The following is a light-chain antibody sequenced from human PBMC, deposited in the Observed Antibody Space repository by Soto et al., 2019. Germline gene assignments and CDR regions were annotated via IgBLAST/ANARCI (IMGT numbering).Light chain of an antibody. CDR1: SSDVGSYNL. CDR3: CSYAGSSTLDYV. CDR2: EVS. J-gene: IGLJ1*01. V-gene: IGLV2-23*02. Sequence: QSVLTQPVSVSWAPGQSITILCTGNSSDVGSYNLFSWYQQHPGKAPKLMIYEVSKRPSGVSNRFSGSKSGNTASLTISGLQAEDEADHYCCSYAGSSTLDYVFGTGTKVTVL.